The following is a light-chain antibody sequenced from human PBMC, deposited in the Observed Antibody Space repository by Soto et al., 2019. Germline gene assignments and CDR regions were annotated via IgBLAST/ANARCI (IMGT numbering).Light chain of an antibody. J-gene: IGKJ2*01. V-gene: IGKV3-20*01. Sequence: DMVLTQSPGTLSLSPGERATLSCRASQSVSSSYLAWYQQKPGQAPRLLIYGASSRATGIPDRFSGSGSGTDFTLTISRLEPEDCAVYYCQQYGSSLYTFGQGTKLEIK. CDR2: GAS. CDR3: QQYGSSLYT. CDR1: QSVSSSY.